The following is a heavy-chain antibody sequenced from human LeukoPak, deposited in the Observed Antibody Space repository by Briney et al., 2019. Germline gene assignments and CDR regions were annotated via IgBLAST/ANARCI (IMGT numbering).Heavy chain of an antibody. D-gene: IGHD6-13*01. J-gene: IGHJ5*02. V-gene: IGHV4-59*01. CDR2: IYYSGST. CDR1: GGSISSYY. CDR3: ARDSQYSSSWYWFDP. Sequence: SETLSLTCTVPGGSISSYYWSWIRQPPGKGLEWIGYIYYSGSTNYNPSLKSRVTISVDTSKNQFSLKLSSVTAADTAVHYCARDSQYSSSWYWFDPWGQGTLVTVSS.